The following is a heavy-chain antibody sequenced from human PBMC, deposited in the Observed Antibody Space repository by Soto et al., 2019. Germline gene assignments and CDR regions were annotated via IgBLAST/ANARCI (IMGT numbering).Heavy chain of an antibody. CDR2: IIPIFGTA. J-gene: IGHJ4*02. CDR3: ARECSGGSCYYQYYFDY. V-gene: IGHV1-69*13. Sequence: ASVKVSCKASGGTFSSYAISWVRQAPGQGLEWMGGIIPIFGTANYAQKFQGRVTITADESTSTAYMELSSLRSEDTAVYYCARECSGGSCYYQYYFDYWGKGTLVTVAS. D-gene: IGHD2-15*01. CDR1: GGTFSSYA.